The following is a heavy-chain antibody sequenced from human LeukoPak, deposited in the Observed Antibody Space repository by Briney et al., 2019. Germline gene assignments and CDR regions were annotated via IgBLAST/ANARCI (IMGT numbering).Heavy chain of an antibody. J-gene: IGHJ4*02. CDR1: GXSLTTYG. D-gene: IGHD6-19*01. CDR3: AKDRIGVAAPKAYFDY. CDR2: ISYDGTKK. Sequence: PGTSLTLSCAASGXSLTTYGMHWVRQAPGRGLEWVAVISYDGTKKDYRDSVKGRFTISRDNSKNTVYLQMNSLRVADTAVYYCAKDRIGVAAPKAYFDYWGQGTLVTVSS. V-gene: IGHV3-30*18.